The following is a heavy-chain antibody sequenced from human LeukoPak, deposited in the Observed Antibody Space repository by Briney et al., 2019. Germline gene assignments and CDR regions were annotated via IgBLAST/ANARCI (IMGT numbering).Heavy chain of an antibody. Sequence: ASVKVSCKVSGYTLTELSMHWVRQAPGKGLEWMGGFDPEDGETIYAQKFQGRVTMTEDTSTDTAYMELSSLRSEDTAVYYCATKEYSSSSAVSYYYYMDVWGKGTTVTASS. CDR3: ATKEYSSSSAVSYYYYMDV. CDR1: GYTLTELS. J-gene: IGHJ6*03. CDR2: FDPEDGET. D-gene: IGHD6-6*01. V-gene: IGHV1-24*01.